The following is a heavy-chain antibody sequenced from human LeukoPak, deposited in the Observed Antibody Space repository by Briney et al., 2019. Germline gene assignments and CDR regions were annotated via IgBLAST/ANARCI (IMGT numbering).Heavy chain of an antibody. J-gene: IGHJ5*02. CDR3: ARVMSGSYLYAWFDP. Sequence: SETLSLTCAVYGGSFSGYYWSWIRQPPGKGLEWIGEINHSGSTNYNPSLKSRVTISVDTSKNQFSLKLSSATAADTAVYYCARVMSGSYLYAWFDPWGQGTLVTVSS. CDR2: INHSGST. D-gene: IGHD1-26*01. V-gene: IGHV4-34*01. CDR1: GGSFSGYY.